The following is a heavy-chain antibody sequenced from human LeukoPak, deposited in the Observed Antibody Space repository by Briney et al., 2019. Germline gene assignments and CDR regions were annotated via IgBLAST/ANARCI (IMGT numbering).Heavy chain of an antibody. CDR3: ARSRVQLWLRFDY. V-gene: IGHV3-7*01. D-gene: IGHD5-18*01. CDR2: IKQDGSEK. Sequence: GGSLRLSCAASGFTFSSYWMSWVRQAPGKGLEWVANIKQDGSEKYYVDSVKGRFTISRDNAKNSLYLQMNSLRAEDTAVYYCARSRVQLWLRFDYWGQGTLVTVSS. J-gene: IGHJ4*02. CDR1: GFTFSSYW.